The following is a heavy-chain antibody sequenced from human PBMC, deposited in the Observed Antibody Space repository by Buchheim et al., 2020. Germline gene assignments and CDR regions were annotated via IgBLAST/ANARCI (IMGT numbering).Heavy chain of an antibody. CDR3: AKDLATVTPYYMDV. J-gene: IGHJ6*03. CDR1: SSYW. D-gene: IGHD4-11*01. Sequence: EVQVVESGGGLVQPGGSLRLSFSSYWMSWVRQAPGKGQEWVANIKQDGSEKYYVDSVKGRFTISRDNSKYTLYLQMNSLRAEDTAVYYCAKDLATVTPYYMDVWGKGTT. CDR2: IKQDGSEK. V-gene: IGHV3-7*01.